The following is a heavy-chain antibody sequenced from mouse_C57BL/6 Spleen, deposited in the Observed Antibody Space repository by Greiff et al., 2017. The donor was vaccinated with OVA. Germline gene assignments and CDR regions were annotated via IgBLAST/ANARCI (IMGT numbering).Heavy chain of an antibody. D-gene: IGHD1-1*01. Sequence: VQLKESGPGLVKPSQSLSLTCSVTGYSITSGYYWNWIRQFPGNKLEWMGYISYDGSNNYNPSLKNRISITRDTSKNQFFLKLNSVTTEDTATYYCARGFITTAYWGQGTLVTVSA. CDR2: ISYDGSN. CDR3: ARGFITTAY. V-gene: IGHV3-6*01. J-gene: IGHJ3*01. CDR1: GYSITSGYY.